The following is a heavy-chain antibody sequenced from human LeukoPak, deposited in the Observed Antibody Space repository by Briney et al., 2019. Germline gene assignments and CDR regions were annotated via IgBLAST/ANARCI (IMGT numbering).Heavy chain of an antibody. V-gene: IGHV4-4*07. CDR2: IYTSGST. D-gene: IGHD2-2*01. J-gene: IGHJ6*03. CDR1: GGSISSYY. CDR3: ARNYCSSTSCDIVSPYYYYYMDV. Sequence: SETLSLTCTVSGGSISSYYWSWIRQPAGKGLEWIGRIYTSGSTNYNPSLKSRVTMSVDTSKNQFSLKLSSVTAADTAVYYCARNYCSSTSCDIVSPYYYYYMDVWGKGTTVTISS.